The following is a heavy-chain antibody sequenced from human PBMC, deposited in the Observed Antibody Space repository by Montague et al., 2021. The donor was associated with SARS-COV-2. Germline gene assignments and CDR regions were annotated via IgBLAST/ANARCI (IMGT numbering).Heavy chain of an antibody. D-gene: IGHD3-10*01. CDR2: IYYSGST. CDR3: AREGMVRGVNPHCYCGMDV. Sequence: SETLSLTCTVSGGSISSYYWSWIRQPPGKGLEWIGYIYYSGSTNYNPSLKSRVTISVDTSKNQFSLKLSSVTAADTAVYYCAREGMVRGVNPHCYCGMDVWGQGTTVTVSS. CDR1: GGSISSYY. J-gene: IGHJ6*02. V-gene: IGHV4-59*01.